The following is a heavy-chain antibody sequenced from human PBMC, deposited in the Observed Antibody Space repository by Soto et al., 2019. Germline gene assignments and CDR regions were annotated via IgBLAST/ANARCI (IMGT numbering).Heavy chain of an antibody. CDR2: ISYDGSNK. CDR1: GFTFSSYA. D-gene: IGHD6-13*01. Sequence: LRLSCAASGFTFSSYAMHWVRQAPGKGLEWVAVISYDGSNKYYADSVKGRFTISRDNSKNTLYLQMNSLRAEDTAVYYCARGTAAGKSPVDYWGQGTLVTVS. V-gene: IGHV3-30-3*01. CDR3: ARGTAAGKSPVDY. J-gene: IGHJ4*02.